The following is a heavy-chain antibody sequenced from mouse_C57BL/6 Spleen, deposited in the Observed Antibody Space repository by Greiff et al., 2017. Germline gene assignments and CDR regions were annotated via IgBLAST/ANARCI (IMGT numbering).Heavy chain of an antibody. Sequence: LQESGPELVKPGASVKISCKASGYSFTDYNMNWVKKSNGKSLEWIGVINPNYGTTSYNQKFKGKATLTVDQSSSAAYMQLNSLTSEDSAVYYCERKENYGSSSYAMDYWGQGTSVTVSS. V-gene: IGHV1-39*01. CDR1: GYSFTDYN. CDR3: ERKENYGSSSYAMDY. CDR2: INPNYGTT. D-gene: IGHD1-1*01. J-gene: IGHJ4*01.